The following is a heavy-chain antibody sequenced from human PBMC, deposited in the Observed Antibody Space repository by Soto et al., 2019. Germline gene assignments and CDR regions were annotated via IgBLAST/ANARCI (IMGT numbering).Heavy chain of an antibody. D-gene: IGHD3-10*01. CDR2: INHSGST. CDR1: GGSFSGYD. CDR3: ASSRTLLWFGAVPMDV. V-gene: IGHV4-34*01. J-gene: IGHJ6*01. Sequence: SETLSLTGAVYGGSFSGYDCSWIRQPPGKGLEWIGEINHSGSTNYNPSLKGRVTISVDTSKNQFSLKLSSVTAADTAVYYCASSRTLLWFGAVPMDVWGRGNRITVSS.